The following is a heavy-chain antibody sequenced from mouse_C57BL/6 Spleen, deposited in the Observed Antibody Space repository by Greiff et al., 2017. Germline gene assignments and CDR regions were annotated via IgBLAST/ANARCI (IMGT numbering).Heavy chain of an antibody. CDR1: GYTFTDYE. V-gene: IGHV1-15*01. J-gene: IGHJ3*01. CDR3: TRDYYGNSPFAY. D-gene: IGHD2-1*01. Sequence: QVQLQQSGAELVRPGASVTLSCKASGYTFTDYEMHWVKQTPVHGLEWIGAIDPETGGTAYNQKFKGKAILTADKSSSTAYMELRSLTSEDSAVYYCTRDYYGNSPFAYWGQGTLVTVSA. CDR2: IDPETGGT.